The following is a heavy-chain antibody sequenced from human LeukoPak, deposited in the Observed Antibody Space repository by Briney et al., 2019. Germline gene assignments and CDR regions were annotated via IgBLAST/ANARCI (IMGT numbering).Heavy chain of an antibody. CDR1: GGSISSYY. V-gene: IGHV4-59*01. CDR3: ARDVAVAGDYYGMDV. D-gene: IGHD6-19*01. J-gene: IGHJ6*02. Sequence: SETLSLTCTVSGGSISSYYWSWIRQPPGKGLEWIGYIYYSGSTDYNPSLKSRVTISVDTSKNQFSLELSSVTAADTAVYYCARDVAVAGDYYGMDVWGQGTTVTVSS. CDR2: IYYSGST.